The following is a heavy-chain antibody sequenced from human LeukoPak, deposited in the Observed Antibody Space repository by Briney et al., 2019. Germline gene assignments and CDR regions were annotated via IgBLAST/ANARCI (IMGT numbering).Heavy chain of an antibody. D-gene: IGHD2-2*01. CDR3: ARVGYCSSSSCYVVDY. V-gene: IGHV3-74*01. CDR2: INTDGSST. Sequence: GGSLRLSCAASGFTFSSYWMHWVRQAPGKGLVWVSRINTDGSSTNFADSVKGRFTISRDNAKNTLYLQMNSLRAEDTAGYYCARVGYCSSSSCYVVDYWGQGTLVTVSS. CDR1: GFTFSSYW. J-gene: IGHJ4*02.